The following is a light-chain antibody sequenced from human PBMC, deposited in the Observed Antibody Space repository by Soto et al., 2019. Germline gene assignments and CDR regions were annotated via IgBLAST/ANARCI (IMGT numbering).Light chain of an antibody. Sequence: DIVMTQAPDSLAVSLGERATINCKSSQSVLYNSNNKNYLAWYQQKPGQPPRLLIYWASTRESGVPDRFSGSGYGTEFTLTISSLQAEDVAVYYCQQYYSTLTFCGGTKVEIK. V-gene: IGKV4-1*01. CDR2: WAS. J-gene: IGKJ4*01. CDR3: QQYYSTLT. CDR1: QSVLYNSNNKNY.